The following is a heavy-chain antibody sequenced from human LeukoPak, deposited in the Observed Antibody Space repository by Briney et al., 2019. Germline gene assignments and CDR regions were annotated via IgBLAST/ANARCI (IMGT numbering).Heavy chain of an antibody. Sequence: PSETLSLTCAVYGGSFSGYYWSWIRQPPGKGLEWIGEINNSGSTNYNPSLKSRVTISVDPSRIQFSLNLNSVTAVDTAVYYCARGFPIAAAGPFDYWGQGTLVTVSS. V-gene: IGHV4-34*01. CDR1: GGSFSGYY. CDR2: INNSGST. CDR3: ARGFPIAAAGPFDY. J-gene: IGHJ4*02. D-gene: IGHD6-13*01.